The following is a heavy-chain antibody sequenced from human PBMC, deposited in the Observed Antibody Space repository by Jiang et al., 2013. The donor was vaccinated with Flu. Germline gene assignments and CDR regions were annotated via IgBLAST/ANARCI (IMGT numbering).Heavy chain of an antibody. CDR3: ARDSGAVAGVGPFDY. D-gene: IGHD6-19*01. Sequence: KPSETLSLTCTVSGGSISSYYWSWIRQPPGKGLEWIGYIYYSGSTNYNPSLKSRVTISVDTSKNQFSLKLSSVTAADTAVYYCARDSGAVAGVGPFDYWGQGTLVTVSS. V-gene: IGHV4-59*01. J-gene: IGHJ4*02. CDR2: IYYSGST. CDR1: GGSISSYY.